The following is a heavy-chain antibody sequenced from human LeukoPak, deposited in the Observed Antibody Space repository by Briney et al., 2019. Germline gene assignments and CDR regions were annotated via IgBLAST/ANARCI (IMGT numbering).Heavy chain of an antibody. J-gene: IGHJ4*02. CDR3: ARLRRYFDWLFPDY. D-gene: IGHD3-9*01. V-gene: IGHV4-59*08. CDR2: IYYSGST. Sequence: SETLSLTCTVSGGSISSYYWSWIRQPPGKGLEWIGYIYYSGSTNYNPSLKSRVTISVDTSKNQFSLKLSSVTAADTAVYYCARLRRYFDWLFPDYWGQGTLVTASS. CDR1: GGSISSYY.